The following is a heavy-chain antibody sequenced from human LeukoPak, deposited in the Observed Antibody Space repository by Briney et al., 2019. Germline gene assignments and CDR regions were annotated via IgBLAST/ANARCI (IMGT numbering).Heavy chain of an antibody. CDR3: ARDGGSSWYPFDY. V-gene: IGHV3-21*01. CDR2: ISSSSSYI. D-gene: IGHD6-13*01. CDR1: GFPFRSYS. J-gene: IGHJ4*02. Sequence: PGGALRLSCGASGFPFRSYSMNWGRQAPGEGVEGVSSISSSSSYIYYADSVKGRFTISRDNAKNSLYLQMNSLRAEDTAVYYCARDGGSSWYPFDYWGQGTLVTVSS.